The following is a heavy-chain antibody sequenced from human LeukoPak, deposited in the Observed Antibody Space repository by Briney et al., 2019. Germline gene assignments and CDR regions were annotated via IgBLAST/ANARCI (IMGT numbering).Heavy chain of an antibody. CDR3: ARTDAYCSSTSCYMGWFDP. CDR2: IYHSGST. D-gene: IGHD2-2*02. CDR1: GGSISSGGHS. Sequence: SETLSLTCAVSGGSISSGGHSWSWIRQPPGKGLEWIGYIYHSGSTYYNPSLKSRVTISVDRSKNQFSLKLSSVTAADTAVYYCARTDAYCSSTSCYMGWFDPWGQGTLVTVSS. V-gene: IGHV4-30-2*01. J-gene: IGHJ5*02.